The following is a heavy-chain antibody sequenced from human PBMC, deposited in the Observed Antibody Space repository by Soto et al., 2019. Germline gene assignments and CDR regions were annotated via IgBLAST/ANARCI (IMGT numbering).Heavy chain of an antibody. CDR1: GFTFSSYG. CDR3: AKDRASSSLYYYYGMDV. D-gene: IGHD6-13*01. J-gene: IGHJ6*02. V-gene: IGHV3-30*18. CDR2: ISYDGSNK. Sequence: QVQLVESGGGVVQPGRSLRLSCAASGFTFSSYGMHWVRQAPGKGLEWVAVISYDGSNKYYADSVKGRFTISRDNSKNTLYLQMNSLRAEDTAVYYCAKDRASSSLYYYYGMDVWGQGTTVTVSS.